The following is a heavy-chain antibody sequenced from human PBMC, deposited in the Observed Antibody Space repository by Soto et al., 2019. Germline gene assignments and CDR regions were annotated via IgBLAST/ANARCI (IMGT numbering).Heavy chain of an antibody. Sequence: VQLVESGGGVVQPGRSLRLSCAASGFTFSDYAMHWVRQAPGKGLEWVAVVSHDGRKTHYADSVKGRFTISRDSSKKTVSLEMSSLRAEDTAVYYCAKGGRQWLVTSDFNYWGQGALVTVSS. CDR3: AKGGRQWLVTSDFNY. CDR1: GFTFSDYA. J-gene: IGHJ4*02. V-gene: IGHV3-30*18. D-gene: IGHD6-19*01. CDR2: VSHDGRKT.